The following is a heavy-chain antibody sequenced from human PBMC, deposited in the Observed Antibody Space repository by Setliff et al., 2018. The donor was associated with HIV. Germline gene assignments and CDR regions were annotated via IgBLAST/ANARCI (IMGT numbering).Heavy chain of an antibody. J-gene: IGHJ4*02. Sequence: PGGSLRLSCVASGFTFSDYSMNWVRQAPGKGLEWVSYINNISTTLSYADSVKGRFTISRDNAKNSLYLQMNSLRAEDTAVYYCTRDPEDVYDFDYWGQGTLVTVSS. V-gene: IGHV3-48*01. CDR2: INNISTTL. CDR3: TRDPEDVYDFDY. CDR1: GFTFSDYS. D-gene: IGHD2-15*01.